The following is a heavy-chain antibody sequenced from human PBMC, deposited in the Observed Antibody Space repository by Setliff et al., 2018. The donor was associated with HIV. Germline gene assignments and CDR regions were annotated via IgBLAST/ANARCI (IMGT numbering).Heavy chain of an antibody. V-gene: IGHV4-28*01. CDR2: IYKGGST. CDR3: ARSALWFGEADWYFDL. J-gene: IGHJ2*01. Sequence: SETLSLTCVVSGYSISSSYWWGWIRQPPGKGLEWIGWIGYIYKGGSTYYNPSLKSRVTMSEDTSKNQFPLKLRSVTAVDTAVYYCARSALWFGEADWYFDLWG. CDR1: GYSISSSYW. D-gene: IGHD3-10*01.